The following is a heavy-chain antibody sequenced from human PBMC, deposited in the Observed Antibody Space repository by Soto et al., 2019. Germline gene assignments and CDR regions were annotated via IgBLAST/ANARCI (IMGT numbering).Heavy chain of an antibody. J-gene: IGHJ5*01. CDR3: ARDPPTGSTLDWVDS. D-gene: IGHD1-7*01. CDR1: GFSFSSDS. V-gene: IGHV3-21*01. CDR2: ISSSGSFM. Sequence: EVHLVESGGGLVKPGGSLRLSCVGSGFSFSSDSVGWVRQAPGKGLEWVSSISSSGSFMNYADSVKGRFTISRGNAKNSLYLQMSGLKDEDRAVYYCARDPPTGSTLDWVDSWGQGTLVTVSS.